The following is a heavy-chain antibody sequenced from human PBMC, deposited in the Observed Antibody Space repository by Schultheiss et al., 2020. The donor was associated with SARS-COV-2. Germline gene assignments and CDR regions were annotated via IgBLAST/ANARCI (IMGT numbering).Heavy chain of an antibody. V-gene: IGHV1-18*04. CDR2: ISAYNGNT. CDR1: GYTFTGYY. CDR3: ARTRRSGYTNWFDP. D-gene: IGHD3-22*01. J-gene: IGHJ5*02. Sequence: ASVKVSCKASGYTFTGYYMHWVRQAPGQGLEWMGWISAYNGNTNYAQKLQGRVTMTTDTSTSTAYMELRSLRSDDTAVYYCARTRRSGYTNWFDPWGQGTLVTVSS.